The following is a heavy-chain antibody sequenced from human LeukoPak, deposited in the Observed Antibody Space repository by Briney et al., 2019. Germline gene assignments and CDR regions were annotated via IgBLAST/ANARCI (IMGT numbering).Heavy chain of an antibody. V-gene: IGHV4-4*07. CDR3: ARDPSIVGATSFDY. Sequence: SETLSLTCTVSGGSISSYYWSWIRQPAGKGLEWIGRIYTSGSTNYNPSLKSRVTMSVDTSKNQFSLKLSSVTAADTAVYYCARDPSIVGATSFDYWGQGTLVTVSS. D-gene: IGHD1-26*01. CDR1: GGSISSYY. J-gene: IGHJ4*02. CDR2: IYTSGST.